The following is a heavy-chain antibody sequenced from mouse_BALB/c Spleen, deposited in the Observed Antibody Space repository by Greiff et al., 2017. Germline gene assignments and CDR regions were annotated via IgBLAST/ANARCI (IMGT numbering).Heavy chain of an antibody. J-gene: IGHJ2*01. V-gene: IGHV5-17*02. Sequence: EVQLQESGGGLVQPGGSRKLSCAASGFTFSSFGMHWVRQAPEKGLEWVAYISSGSSTIYYADTVKGRFTISRDNPKNTLFLQMTSLRSEDTAMYYCARHDPYGNYDYWGQGTTLTVSS. CDR3: ARHDPYGNYDY. CDR1: GFTFSSFG. D-gene: IGHD2-1*01. CDR2: ISSGSSTI.